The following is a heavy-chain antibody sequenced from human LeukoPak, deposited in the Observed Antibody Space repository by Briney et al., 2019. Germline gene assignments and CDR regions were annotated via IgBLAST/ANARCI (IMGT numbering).Heavy chain of an antibody. CDR3: ARTRGGDYAHFDY. V-gene: IGHV4-4*07. CDR1: GDSISIYY. CDR2: IYSSGSA. J-gene: IGHJ4*02. Sequence: SETLSLTCTVSGDSISIYYWSWVRQPAGKGLEWIGRIYSSGSANHNPSLKNRVNMSVDTSKNQFSLNLTSVTAADTAVYYCARTRGGDYAHFDYWGQGTLVTVSS. D-gene: IGHD4-17*01.